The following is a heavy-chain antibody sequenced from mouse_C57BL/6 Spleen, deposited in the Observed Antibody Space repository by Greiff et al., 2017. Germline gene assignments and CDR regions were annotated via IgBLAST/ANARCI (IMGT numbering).Heavy chain of an antibody. V-gene: IGHV14-4*01. D-gene: IGHD2-3*01. CDR3: TTRGWLLRYFDG. CDR2: IDPENSDT. J-gene: IGHJ1*03. Sequence: EVKLQESGAELVRPGASVKLSCTASGFNIKDDYMHWVKQRPEQGLEWIGWIDPENSDTEYASKFQSKATITAETSSTTAYLQLSSLISEDTAVYYCTTRGWLLRYFDGWGTGTTVTVSA. CDR1: GFNIKDDY.